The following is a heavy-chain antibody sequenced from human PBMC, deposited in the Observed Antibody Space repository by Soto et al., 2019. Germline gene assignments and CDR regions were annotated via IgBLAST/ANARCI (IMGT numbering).Heavy chain of an antibody. V-gene: IGHV1-2*02. D-gene: IGHD6-19*01. J-gene: IGHJ4*02. CDR3: AREASAVPALDY. CDR2: FSPNSGDT. Sequence: ASVKVSCKASGYTFTAYSMHWVRQAPGQGLEWIGWFSPNSGDTVYAEKFQGRVTLTRDTSISTAYMELSSLRSDDTALYYCAREASAVPALDYWGQGTLVTVSS. CDR1: GYTFTAYS.